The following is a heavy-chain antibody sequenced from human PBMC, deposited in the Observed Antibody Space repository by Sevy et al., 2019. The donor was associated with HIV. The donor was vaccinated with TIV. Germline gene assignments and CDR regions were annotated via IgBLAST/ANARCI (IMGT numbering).Heavy chain of an antibody. J-gene: IGHJ6*02. V-gene: IGHV1-2*05. CDR1: GYTFIDEY. D-gene: IGHD1-7*01. CDR3: ARDAGGGTTNSGMDV. Sequence: ASVKVSCKASGYTFIDEYLHWVRQAPGQGLEWMGRVYPNSGGTNYGQRFQGRVTMTRDTSISTAYMELSRLRSDDTVVYYCARDAGGGTTNSGMDVWGQGTTVTVSS. CDR2: VYPNSGGT.